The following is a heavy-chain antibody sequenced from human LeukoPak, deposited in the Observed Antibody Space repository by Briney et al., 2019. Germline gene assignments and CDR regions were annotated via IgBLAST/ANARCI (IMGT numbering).Heavy chain of an antibody. D-gene: IGHD7-27*01. Sequence: GGSLRLSCAASGFTFSSYSMNWVRQAPGKGLEWVSSISSSSSYIYYADSVKGRFTISRDNAKNSLYLQMNSLRAEDTAVYYCARALGRGFFDYWGQGTLSPSPQ. V-gene: IGHV3-21*01. CDR1: GFTFSSYS. CDR2: ISSSSSYI. J-gene: IGHJ4*02. CDR3: ARALGRGFFDY.